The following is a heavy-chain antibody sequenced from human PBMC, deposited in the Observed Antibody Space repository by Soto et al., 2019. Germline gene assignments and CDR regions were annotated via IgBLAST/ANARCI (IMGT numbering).Heavy chain of an antibody. J-gene: IGHJ3*02. CDR1: GGSISSSSYY. Sequence: QLQLQESGPGLVKPSETLSLTCTVSGGSISSSSYYWGWIRQPPGKGLEWIGSIYYSGSTYYNPSLKSRVTISVDTSKNQFSLKLSSVTAADTAVYYCARHQSGVNGESVPAAPDDAFDIWGQGTMVTVSS. CDR3: ARHQSGVNGESVPAAPDDAFDI. D-gene: IGHD2-2*01. CDR2: IYYSGST. V-gene: IGHV4-39*01.